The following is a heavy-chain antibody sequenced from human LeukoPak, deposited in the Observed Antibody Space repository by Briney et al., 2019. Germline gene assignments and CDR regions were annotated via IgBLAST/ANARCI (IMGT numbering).Heavy chain of an antibody. CDR1: GFTFSSYG. V-gene: IGHV3-30*18. CDR3: VKDGEWTFDI. D-gene: IGHD3-3*01. Sequence: GGSLRLSCAASGFTFSSYGMHWVRQAPGKGLEWVAVISYDGSNKYYADSVKGRFTISRDNSKNTLYLQMNSLRAEDTAIYYCVKDGEWTFDIWGQGTMVTVSS. CDR2: ISYDGSNK. J-gene: IGHJ3*02.